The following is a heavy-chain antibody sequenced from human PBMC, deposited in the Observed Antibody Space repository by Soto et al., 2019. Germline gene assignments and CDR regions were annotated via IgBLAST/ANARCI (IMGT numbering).Heavy chain of an antibody. Sequence: EVRLVESGGGLVQPGGSLRLSCAAFGFTVSSNYMTWVRLAPGKGLEWVSLVYSGGATHYAASVKGRFTISTHSSRNTLFLQINSLRTEDTATYYCVRGRYGSEIHWGQGTKVTVSS. CDR2: VYSGGAT. CDR3: VRGRYGSEIH. V-gene: IGHV3-53*04. D-gene: IGHD3-10*01. CDR1: GFTVSSNY. J-gene: IGHJ4*02.